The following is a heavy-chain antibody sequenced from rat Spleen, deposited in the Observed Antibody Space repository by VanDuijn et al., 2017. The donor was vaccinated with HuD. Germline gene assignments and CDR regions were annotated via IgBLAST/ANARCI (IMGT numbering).Heavy chain of an antibody. CDR2: ISYDGGNT. CDR3: ARRYDFDF. D-gene: IGHD2-1*01. J-gene: IGHJ2*01. Sequence: EVQLVESGGGLVQPGRSLKLSCAASGFTFSDYYMAWVRQTPTKGLEWVASISYDGGNTHYRDSVKGRFTISRDNAKSTLYLQMDSLRAEDTATYYCARRYDFDFWGQGVVVTVSS. CDR1: GFTFSDYY. V-gene: IGHV5-20*01.